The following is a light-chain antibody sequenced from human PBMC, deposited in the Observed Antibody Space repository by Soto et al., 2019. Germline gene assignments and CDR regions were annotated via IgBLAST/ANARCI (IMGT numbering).Light chain of an antibody. CDR3: QQYDNWPWT. Sequence: DIQMTQSPSTLSASVGDRVTITCRASQSISSWLAWYQQKPGRAPKLLVYAASTLQSGVPSSFSGSGSGTDFTLTISSLQSDDFAVYYCQQYDNWPWTFGQGTKVDIK. V-gene: IGKV1-5*01. CDR1: QSISSW. J-gene: IGKJ1*01. CDR2: AAS.